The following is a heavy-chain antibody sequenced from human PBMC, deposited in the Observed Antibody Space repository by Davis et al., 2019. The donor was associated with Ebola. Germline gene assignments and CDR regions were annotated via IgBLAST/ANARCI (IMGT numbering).Heavy chain of an antibody. CDR3: AKKLGIQLWTYYYYGMDV. J-gene: IGHJ6*02. V-gene: IGHV3-23*01. Sequence: GESLKISCAASGFTFSSYAMSWVRQAPGKGLEWVSAISGSGGSTYYADSVKGRFTISRDNSKNTLYLQMNSLRAEDTAVYYCAKKLGIQLWTYYYYGMDVWGQGTTVTVSS. CDR1: GFTFSSYA. CDR2: ISGSGGST. D-gene: IGHD5-18*01.